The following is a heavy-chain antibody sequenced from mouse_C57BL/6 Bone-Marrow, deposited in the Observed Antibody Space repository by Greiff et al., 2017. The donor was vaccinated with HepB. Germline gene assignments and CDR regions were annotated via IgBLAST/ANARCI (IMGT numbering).Heavy chain of an antibody. CDR1: GYTFTSYW. CDR3: ARYWDGY. CDR2: IDPSDSYT. D-gene: IGHD4-1*01. Sequence: QVQLQQPGAELVRPGTSVKLSCKASGYTFTSYWMHWVKQRPGQGLEWIGVIDPSDSYTNYNQKFMGKATLTVDTSSSTAYMQLSSLTSEDSAVYYCARYWDGYWGQGTTLTVSS. V-gene: IGHV1-59*01. J-gene: IGHJ2*01.